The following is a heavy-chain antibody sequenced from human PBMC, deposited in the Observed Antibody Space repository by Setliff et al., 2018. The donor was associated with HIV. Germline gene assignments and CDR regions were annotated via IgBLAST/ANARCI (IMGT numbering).Heavy chain of an antibody. J-gene: IGHJ5*02. CDR1: GYSFSNYA. CDR2: VKTGSGSP. CDR3: ARALYGDYGGDLNWLDP. Sequence: GASVKVSCKASGYSFSNYAINWVRQAPGQGLEWMGWVKTGSGSPTYAQGFTGRFVFSVDTSVTTAYLQISSLKAEDTAVYYCARALYGDYGGDLNWLDPWGQGTLVTVSS. D-gene: IGHD4-17*01. V-gene: IGHV7-4-1*02.